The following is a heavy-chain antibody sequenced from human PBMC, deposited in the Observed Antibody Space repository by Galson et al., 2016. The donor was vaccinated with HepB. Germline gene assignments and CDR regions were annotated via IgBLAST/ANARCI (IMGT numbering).Heavy chain of an antibody. V-gene: IGHV3-21*01. Sequence: SLRLSCAASGFSFSTYSVNWVRQAPGKGLEWVSCITTSGYIYYADSVKGRFTTSRDDAKNSLYLQMNSLRVEDTAVYYCARNYYYNSGYYNGFDSWGQGTLVTVSS. CDR1: GFSFSTYS. CDR2: ITTSGYI. CDR3: ARNYYYNSGYYNGFDS. D-gene: IGHD3-22*01. J-gene: IGHJ4*02.